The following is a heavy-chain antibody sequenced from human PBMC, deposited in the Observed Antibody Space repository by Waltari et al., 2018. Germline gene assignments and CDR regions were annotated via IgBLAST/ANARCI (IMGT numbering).Heavy chain of an antibody. Sequence: QVQLQESGPGLVKPSETLSLTCRVSGSTPSLFSWTWIRQSPGKGLEWIGYMSNSGSSNYNPSLRSRVTISLDTSKNQFSLKLISVTADDSAVYFCARDTGGWYFDLWGRGTLVTVSS. J-gene: IGHJ2*01. D-gene: IGHD3-10*01. CDR1: GSTPSLFS. CDR3: ARDTGGWYFDL. V-gene: IGHV4-59*01. CDR2: MSNSGSS.